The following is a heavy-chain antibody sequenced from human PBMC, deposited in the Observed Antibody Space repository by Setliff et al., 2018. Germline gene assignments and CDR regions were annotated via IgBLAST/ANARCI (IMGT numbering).Heavy chain of an antibody. J-gene: IGHJ3*02. CDR2: INHSGNT. Sequence: SETLSLTCAVSGDSISSGNWWSWVRQPPEKGLEWIGEINHSGNTNYNPSLKSRVTISLDTSRKQFSLNLTSVTAADTAIYYCARVRWDRESFDIWGQGTMVTVSS. CDR3: ARVRWDRESFDI. V-gene: IGHV4-4*02. D-gene: IGHD1-26*01. CDR1: GDSISSGNW.